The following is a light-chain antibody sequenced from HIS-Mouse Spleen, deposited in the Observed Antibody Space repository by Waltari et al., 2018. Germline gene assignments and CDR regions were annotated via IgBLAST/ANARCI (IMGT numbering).Light chain of an antibody. Sequence: QSVLTQPPSASGTPGQRVTISCSGSSSNIGSNYVYWYQQLPGTAPKLLIHRNNQRPSGVPDRFSGSKSGTSASLAISGLRSEDEADYYWAAWDDSLSGPVFGGGTKLTVL. J-gene: IGLJ2*01. V-gene: IGLV1-47*01. CDR2: RNN. CDR1: SSNIGSNY. CDR3: AAWDDSLSGPV.